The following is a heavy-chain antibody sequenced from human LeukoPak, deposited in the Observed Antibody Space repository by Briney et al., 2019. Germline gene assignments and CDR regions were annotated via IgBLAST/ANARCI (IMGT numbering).Heavy chain of an antibody. V-gene: IGHV3-23*01. D-gene: IGHD3-10*01. CDR1: GFTFTSYA. CDR2: ITNSGGNT. Sequence: PGGSLRLSCAASGFTFTSYAMSWVRQAPGKGLEWVSGITNSGGNTYYADSVKGRFTIFRDNSKSTLYLQMNSLRAEDTAVYYCARGLGTMIRGVMSSDIWGQGTMVTVSS. CDR3: ARGLGTMIRGVMSSDI. J-gene: IGHJ3*02.